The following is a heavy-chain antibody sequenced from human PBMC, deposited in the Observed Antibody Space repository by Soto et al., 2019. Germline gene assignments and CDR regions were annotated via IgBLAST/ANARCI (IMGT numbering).Heavy chain of an antibody. CDR1: GGTFSSYA. D-gene: IGHD1-20*01. V-gene: IGHV1-69*12. J-gene: IGHJ6*02. CDR3: ARGITGTVTYYYGLDV. CDR2: IIPIFGTA. Sequence: QVQLVQSGAEVKKPGSSMKVSCTASGGTFSSYAISWVRQAPGQGLEWMGGIIPIFGTADYAQKFHGRVTITADESTSTAYMELSSLRSEDTAVYYCARGITGTVTYYYGLDVWGQGTTVTVSS.